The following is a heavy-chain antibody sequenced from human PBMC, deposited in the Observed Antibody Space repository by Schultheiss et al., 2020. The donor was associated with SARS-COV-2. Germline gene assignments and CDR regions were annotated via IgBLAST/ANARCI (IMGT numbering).Heavy chain of an antibody. CDR1: GFTFSSYG. CDR2: ISYDGSNQ. D-gene: IGHD5-18*01. Sequence: GESLKISCAASGFTFSSYGMHWVRQAPGKGLEWVAIISYDGSNQYYADSVKGRFTISRDNSKNTLYLQMNSLRAEDTAVYYCARNRGYSYGCDLDYWGQGTLVTVSS. V-gene: IGHV3-30*03. J-gene: IGHJ4*02. CDR3: ARNRGYSYGCDLDY.